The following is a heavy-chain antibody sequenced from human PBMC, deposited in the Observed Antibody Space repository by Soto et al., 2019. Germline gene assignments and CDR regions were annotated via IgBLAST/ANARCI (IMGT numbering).Heavy chain of an antibody. CDR2: VNPILSMS. Sequence: QVQLVQSGAEVKRPGSSVKVSCKASGDTFSFYSINWVRQAPGLGLECMGRVNPILSMSNYAQRFQGRVTMTADKSTSKAYMELSGLRSEDTAMYYCATSSGSGYRAFDYWGQGALVTVSS. D-gene: IGHD3-10*01. V-gene: IGHV1-69*04. CDR3: ATSSGSGYRAFDY. CDR1: GDTFSFYS. J-gene: IGHJ4*02.